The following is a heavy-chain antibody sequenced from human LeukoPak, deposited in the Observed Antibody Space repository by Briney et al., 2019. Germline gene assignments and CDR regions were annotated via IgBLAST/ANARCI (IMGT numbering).Heavy chain of an antibody. D-gene: IGHD2-15*01. Sequence: MSSETLSLTCTVSGGSISSYYWSWIRQPPGKGLEWIGYIYYSGSTNYNPSLKSRVTISVDTSKNQFSLKLSSVTAADTAVYYCPRGSYCSGGSCYSYYYYYYGMDVWGQGTTVTVSS. J-gene: IGHJ6*02. CDR1: GGSISSYY. CDR2: IYYSGST. CDR3: PRGSYCSGGSCYSYYYYYYGMDV. V-gene: IGHV4-59*08.